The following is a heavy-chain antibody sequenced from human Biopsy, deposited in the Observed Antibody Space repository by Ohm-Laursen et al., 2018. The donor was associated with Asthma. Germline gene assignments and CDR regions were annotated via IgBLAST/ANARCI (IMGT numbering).Heavy chain of an antibody. D-gene: IGHD1-26*01. CDR3: AKEVFPGWELRRGPDS. V-gene: IGHV3-30*18. Sequence: SLRLSCAASGFSFSNYGMHWVRQAPGKGLDWVAGISFDGTNRNYTDSVKGRFTISRDNSRNTLHLEMNSLRAEETAVYFCAKEVFPGWELRRGPDSWGQGTLVTVSS. CDR2: ISFDGTNR. J-gene: IGHJ4*02. CDR1: GFSFSNYG.